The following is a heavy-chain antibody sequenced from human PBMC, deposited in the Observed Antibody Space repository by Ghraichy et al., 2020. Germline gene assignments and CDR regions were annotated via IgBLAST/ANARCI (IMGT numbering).Heavy chain of an antibody. Sequence: GGSLRLSCAASGFTFSSYAMSWVRQAPGKGLEWVSAISGSGGSTYYADSVKGRFTISRDNSKNTLYLQMNSLRAEDTAVYYCAKNTVYSGYDGVSYYYYGMDVWGQGTTVTVSS. CDR2: ISGSGGST. CDR1: GFTFSSYA. D-gene: IGHD5-12*01. CDR3: AKNTVYSGYDGVSYYYYGMDV. J-gene: IGHJ6*02. V-gene: IGHV3-23*01.